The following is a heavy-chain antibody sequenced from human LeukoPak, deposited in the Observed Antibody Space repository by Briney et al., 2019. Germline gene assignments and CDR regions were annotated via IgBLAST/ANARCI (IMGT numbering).Heavy chain of an antibody. CDR1: GFIFNSYG. J-gene: IGHJ4*02. D-gene: IGHD7-27*01. CDR2: LSGSGDTT. CDR3: AKDRSWGLDY. V-gene: IGHV3-23*01. Sequence: SGGFLRLSCAASGFIFNSYGMSWVRQAPGKGLEWVSALSGSGDTTYYADSVKGRFTISRDNSKNTLYLQMNSLRVEDTAIYYCAKDRSWGLDYWGQGTLVTVSS.